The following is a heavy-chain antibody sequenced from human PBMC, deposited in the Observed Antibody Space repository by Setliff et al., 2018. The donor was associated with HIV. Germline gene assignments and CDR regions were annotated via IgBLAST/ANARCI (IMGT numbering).Heavy chain of an antibody. CDR3: ASGSGYCKNGNCYIGVHKNPDKYYFDY. V-gene: IGHV4-30-4*08. Sequence: SETLSLTCTVSGASMSSGDYYWSWIRQPPGKGLEWIGEINHSGSTNYNPSLKSRVTISVDTSKNHLSLKLRSVTAADTAVYYCASGSGYCKNGNCYIGVHKNPDKYYFDYWGQGTLVTVSS. CDR1: GASMSSGDYY. J-gene: IGHJ4*02. D-gene: IGHD2-8*01. CDR2: INHSGST.